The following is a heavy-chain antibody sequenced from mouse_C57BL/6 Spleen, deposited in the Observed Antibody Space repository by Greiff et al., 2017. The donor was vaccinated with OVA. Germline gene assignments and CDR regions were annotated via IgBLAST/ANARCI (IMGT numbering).Heavy chain of an antibody. CDR1: GYTFTSYW. J-gene: IGHJ3*01. D-gene: IGHD2-3*01. CDR2: IYPGSGST. Sequence: VQLQQSGAELVKPGASVKMSCKASGYTFTSYWITWVKQRPGQGLEWIGDIYPGSGSTNYNEKFKSKATLTVDTSSSTAYMQISSLTSEDAAVYYCARSRNDGYSAWFAYWGQGTLVTVSA. CDR3: ARSRNDGYSAWFAY. V-gene: IGHV1-55*01.